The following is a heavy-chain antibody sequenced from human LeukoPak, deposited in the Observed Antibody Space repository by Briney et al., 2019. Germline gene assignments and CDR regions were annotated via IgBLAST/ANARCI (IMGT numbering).Heavy chain of an antibody. D-gene: IGHD4-17*01. V-gene: IGHV3-48*02. J-gene: IGHJ4*02. Sequence: GGSLRLSCAASGFTFSSYSMNWVRQAPGKGLEWVSYISSSSSTIYYADSVKGRFTISRDNAKNSLYLQMNRLRDEDTAVYYCARSAYGDYVPGNFDYWGQGTLVTVSS. CDR1: GFTFSSYS. CDR3: ARSAYGDYVPGNFDY. CDR2: ISSSSSTI.